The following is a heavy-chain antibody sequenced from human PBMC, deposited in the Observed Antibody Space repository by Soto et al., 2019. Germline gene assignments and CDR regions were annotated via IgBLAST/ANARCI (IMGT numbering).Heavy chain of an antibody. Sequence: EVQLVESGGGLVQPGGSLRLSCAASGFTFSSYWMHWVRQAPGKGLVWVSRINPDGSRTTYADSVKGRFAISRDNAKNTLYLQMNSLRAEDTALYDCARVKLGSYDWIDPWGQGTLVTVSS. J-gene: IGHJ5*02. D-gene: IGHD3-16*01. V-gene: IGHV3-74*01. CDR2: INPDGSRT. CDR3: ARVKLGSYDWIDP. CDR1: GFTFSSYW.